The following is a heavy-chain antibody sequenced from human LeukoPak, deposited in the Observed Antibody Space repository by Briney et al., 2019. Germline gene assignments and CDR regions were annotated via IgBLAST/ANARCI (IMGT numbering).Heavy chain of an antibody. CDR3: ARHPIGAGDSGASSLEY. CDR2: MNYRRGL. V-gene: IGHV4-39*01. Sequence: AETLSLTCTVSGLPISISSQFWAWIRQPPGKGLELIATMNYRRGLYCKLSLMYPVRIFVDTANNQFSLRVKYVTAADKAVYQCARHPIGAGDSGASSLEYWGQGPRVTVSS. D-gene: IGHD1-26*01. J-gene: IGHJ4*02. CDR1: GLPISISSQF.